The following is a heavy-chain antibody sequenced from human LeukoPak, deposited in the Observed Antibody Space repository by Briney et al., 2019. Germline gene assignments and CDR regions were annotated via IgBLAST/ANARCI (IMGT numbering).Heavy chain of an antibody. D-gene: IGHD6-13*01. Sequence: ASVKVSFKASGYTFTSYYMHWVRQAPGQGLEWMGIINPSGGSTSYAQKFQGRVTMTRDTSTSTVYMELSSLRSEDTAVYYCARIAAAATQGSRWFDPWGQGTLVTVSS. CDR3: ARIAAAATQGSRWFDP. V-gene: IGHV1-46*01. CDR1: GYTFTSYY. CDR2: INPSGGST. J-gene: IGHJ5*02.